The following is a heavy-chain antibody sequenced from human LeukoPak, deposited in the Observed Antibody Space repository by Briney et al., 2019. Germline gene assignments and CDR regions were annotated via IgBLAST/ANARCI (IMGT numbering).Heavy chain of an antibody. CDR3: ARGYGDVRFDY. D-gene: IGHD4-17*01. Sequence: KSSETLSLTCAVYGGSFSGYYWSWIRQPAGKGLEWIGEINHSGSTNYNPSLKSRVTISVDTTKNQFSLKLSSVTAADTAVYYCARGYGDVRFDYWGQGTLVTVSS. J-gene: IGHJ4*02. CDR1: GGSFSGYY. CDR2: INHSGST. V-gene: IGHV4-34*01.